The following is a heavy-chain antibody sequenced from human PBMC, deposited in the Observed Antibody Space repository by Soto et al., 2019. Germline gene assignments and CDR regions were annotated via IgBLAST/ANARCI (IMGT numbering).Heavy chain of an antibody. J-gene: IGHJ5*02. CDR1: GGTFSSYT. Sequence: VPLAQSGAEVKKPGSSVKVSCKASGGTFSSYTISWVRQAPGQGLEWMGRIIPILGIANYAQKFQGRVTITADKSTSTAYMELSSLRSEDTAVYYCAREGTEAGTLFDPWGQGTLVTVSS. V-gene: IGHV1-69*08. D-gene: IGHD6-19*01. CDR3: AREGTEAGTLFDP. CDR2: IIPILGIA.